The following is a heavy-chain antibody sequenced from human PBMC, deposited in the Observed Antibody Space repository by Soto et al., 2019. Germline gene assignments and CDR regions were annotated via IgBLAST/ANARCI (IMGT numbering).Heavy chain of an antibody. D-gene: IGHD3-22*01. V-gene: IGHV3-30*18. J-gene: IGHJ3*01. CDR2: ISFDGSNK. Sequence: QVQLVESGGGVVQPGRSLRLSCAASGFTFSSYGMHWVRQAPGKGLEWVAVISFDGSNKYYADSVKGRFTISRDNSKNTLYLQMNSLRAEDTAVYYCAKDHNYYDTPLMWGQGTMVTVSS. CDR1: GFTFSSYG. CDR3: AKDHNYYDTPLM.